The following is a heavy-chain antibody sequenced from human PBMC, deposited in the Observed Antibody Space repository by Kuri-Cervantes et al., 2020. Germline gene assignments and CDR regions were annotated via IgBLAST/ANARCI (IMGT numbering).Heavy chain of an antibody. D-gene: IGHD5-12*01. CDR1: GYTFTSYG. V-gene: IGHV1-18*01. CDR2: ISAYNGNT. J-gene: IGHJ4*02. Sequence: ASVKVSCKASGYTFTSYGISWVRQAPGQGLEWMGWISAYNGNTNYAQKLQGRVTMTRDTSISTAYMELSRLRSDDTAVYYCARESSGYYPTFDYWGQGTLVTVSS. CDR3: ARESSGYYPTFDY.